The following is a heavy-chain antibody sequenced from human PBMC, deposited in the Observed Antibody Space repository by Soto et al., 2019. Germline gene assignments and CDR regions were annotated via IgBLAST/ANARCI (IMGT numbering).Heavy chain of an antibody. CDR1: GITVSTNY. Sequence: EVQLVETGGGLIQPGGSLRLSCAASGITVSTNYMSWVRQAPGKGLEWVSVIYSDGKTFYADSVKGRFTISRDNSQNTGSLQRNSLGADDTAVYYCARDGGGGYYDSSGYMGVWGQGTLVTVSS. V-gene: IGHV3-53*02. J-gene: IGHJ4*02. CDR2: IYSDGKT. D-gene: IGHD3-22*01. CDR3: ARDGGGGYYDSSGYMGV.